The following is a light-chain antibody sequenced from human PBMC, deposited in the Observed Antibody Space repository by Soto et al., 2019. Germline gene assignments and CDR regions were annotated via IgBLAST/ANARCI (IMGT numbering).Light chain of an antibody. CDR2: AAS. J-gene: IGKJ5*01. CDR1: EDISTW. Sequence: DIKMTQSPSSVSASVGDGVTITCRSSEDISTWLAWYQQKPGKATKLLIYAASSLQSGVPSRFSGSGSGTDFTLTISSLQPEDFATYYCQHADSFPLITFGQGTRLEIK. CDR3: QHADSFPLIT. V-gene: IGKV1-12*01.